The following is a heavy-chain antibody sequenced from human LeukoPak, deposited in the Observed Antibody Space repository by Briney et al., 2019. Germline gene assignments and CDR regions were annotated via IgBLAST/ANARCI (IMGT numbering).Heavy chain of an antibody. Sequence: GGSLRLSCAASGFTFSSYAMSWVRQAPGKGLEWVSSLSAGGSGTYYADSVKGRFTISRDNSKNTLYVQMNSLRAEGTAVYYCAKRSAPGTYYFDSWGQGTLVSVSS. CDR3: AKRSAPGTYYFDS. V-gene: IGHV3-23*01. D-gene: IGHD6-13*01. J-gene: IGHJ4*02. CDR1: GFTFSSYA. CDR2: LSAGGSGT.